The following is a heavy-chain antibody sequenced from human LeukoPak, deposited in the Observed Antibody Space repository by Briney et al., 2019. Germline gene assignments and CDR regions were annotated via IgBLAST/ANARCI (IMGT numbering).Heavy chain of an antibody. J-gene: IGHJ4*02. D-gene: IGHD6-6*01. CDR3: ARARAGYSSSSFDY. Sequence: VASVKVSCKASGYTFTSYDINWVRQATGQGLEWMGWMNPNSGNTGYAQKFQGRVTMTRDTSISTAYMELSRLRSDDTAVYYCARARAGYSSSSFDYWGQGTLVTVSS. CDR2: MNPNSGNT. CDR1: GYTFTSYD. V-gene: IGHV1-8*02.